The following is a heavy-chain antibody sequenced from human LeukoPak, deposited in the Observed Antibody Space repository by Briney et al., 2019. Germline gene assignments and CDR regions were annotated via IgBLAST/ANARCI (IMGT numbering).Heavy chain of an antibody. CDR1: GFTFSSYA. CDR2: ISYDGSNK. V-gene: IGHV3-30*01. D-gene: IGHD2-21*01. CDR3: ALVGLETNAFDI. J-gene: IGHJ3*02. Sequence: PGGSLRLSCAASGFTFSSYAMHWVRQAPGKGLEWVAVISYDGSNKYYADSVKGRFTISRDNSKNTLYLQMNSLRAEDTAVYYCALVGLETNAFDIWGQGTMVTVSS.